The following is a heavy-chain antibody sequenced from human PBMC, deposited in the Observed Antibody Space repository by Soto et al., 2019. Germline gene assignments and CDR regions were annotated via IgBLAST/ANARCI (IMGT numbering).Heavy chain of an antibody. CDR3: ARQEGYYDSSGYYYAAHAHLNRFAP. J-gene: IGHJ5*02. CDR2: IYYSGST. V-gene: IGHV4-39*01. Sequence: SETLSLTCTVSGGSISSSSYYWGWIRQPPGKGLEWIGSIYYSGSTYYNPSLKSRVTISVDMSKNQFSLKLSSVTAADTAVYYWARQEGYYDSSGYYYAAHAHLNRFAPWGQGTLDPVSS. D-gene: IGHD3-22*01. CDR1: GGSISSSSYY.